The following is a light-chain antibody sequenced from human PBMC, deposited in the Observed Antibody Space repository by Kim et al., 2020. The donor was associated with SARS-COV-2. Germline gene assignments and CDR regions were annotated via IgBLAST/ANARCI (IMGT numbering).Light chain of an antibody. Sequence: EIVMTQSPATLSVSPGERATLSCRASQSVSGHLAWYQQKSGQAPRVLIYAASARATGIPARFSGSGSGTEFTLTISSLQSEDFAVYYCQQYSNWPLTFGGGTKVDIK. CDR1: QSVSGH. V-gene: IGKV3-15*01. CDR2: AAS. J-gene: IGKJ4*01. CDR3: QQYSNWPLT.